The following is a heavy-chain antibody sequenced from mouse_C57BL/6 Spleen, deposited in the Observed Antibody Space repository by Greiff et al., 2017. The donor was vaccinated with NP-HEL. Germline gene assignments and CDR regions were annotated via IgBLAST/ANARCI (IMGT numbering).Heavy chain of an antibody. V-gene: IGHV1-75*01. D-gene: IGHD2-5*01. CDR3: ARSADYSNYGYAMDY. CDR2: IFPGSGST. J-gene: IGHJ4*01. Sequence: VQLVESGPELVKPGASVKISCKASGYTFTDYYINWVKPRPGQGLEWIGWIFPGSGSTYYNEKFKGKATLTVDKSSSTAYMLLSSLTSEDSAVYFCARSADYSNYGYAMDYWGQGTSVTVSS. CDR1: GYTFTDYY.